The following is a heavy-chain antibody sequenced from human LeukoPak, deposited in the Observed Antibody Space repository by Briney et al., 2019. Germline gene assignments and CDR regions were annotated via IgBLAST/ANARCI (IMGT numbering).Heavy chain of an antibody. CDR3: ARHHYGSGSYYPGYYFDY. D-gene: IGHD3-10*01. V-gene: IGHV5-51*01. CDR1: GYSFTSYW. Sequence: GESLKISCKGSGYSFTSYWIGWVRQMPGKGLEWMGIIYPGDSDTRYSPSFQGQVTISADKSISTAYLQWSSLKASDTAMYYCARHHYGSGSYYPGYYFDYWGQGTLVTVSS. J-gene: IGHJ4*02. CDR2: IYPGDSDT.